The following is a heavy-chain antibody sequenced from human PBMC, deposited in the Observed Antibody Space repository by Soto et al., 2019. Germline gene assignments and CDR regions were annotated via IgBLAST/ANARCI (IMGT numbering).Heavy chain of an antibody. J-gene: IGHJ4*02. CDR1: GYTFSSYG. Sequence: QVQLVQSGAEVKKPGASVKVSCKTSGYTFSSYGFSWVRQAPGQGLEWIGWISGYNGNTNYAQRFQGRISMTTDTSTSTGYMELRSLRSDDTAVYYCAREGQLGYWGQGTLVTVSS. V-gene: IGHV1-18*01. CDR3: AREGQLGY. CDR2: ISGYNGNT. D-gene: IGHD6-6*01.